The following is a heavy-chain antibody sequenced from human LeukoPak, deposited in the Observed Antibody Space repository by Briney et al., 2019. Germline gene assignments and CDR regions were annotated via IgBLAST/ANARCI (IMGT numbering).Heavy chain of an antibody. V-gene: IGHV3-30*03. CDR2: ISYDGSNK. CDR3: AMDSSRAMNYFDY. Sequence: GGSLRLSCAASGFTFSSYSIHWVRQAPGKGLEWVAVISYDGSNKYYADSVKGRFTISRDNSKNTLYLEMNSLRTEDTAVYYCAMDSSRAMNYFDYWGQGTLVTVSS. CDR1: GFTFSSYS. D-gene: IGHD6-13*01. J-gene: IGHJ4*02.